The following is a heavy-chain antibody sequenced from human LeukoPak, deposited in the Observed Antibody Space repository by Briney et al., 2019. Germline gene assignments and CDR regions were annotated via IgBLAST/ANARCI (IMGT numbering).Heavy chain of an antibody. CDR2: ISSSGSTI. Sequence: GGSLRLSCVVSGFTFSDYWMYWVRQAPGKGLEWVSYISSSGSTIYYADSVKGRFTISRDNAKNSLYLQMNSLRAEDTAVYYCAELGITMIGGVWGKGTTVTISS. J-gene: IGHJ6*04. D-gene: IGHD3-10*02. CDR1: GFTFSDYW. V-gene: IGHV3-11*04. CDR3: AELGITMIGGV.